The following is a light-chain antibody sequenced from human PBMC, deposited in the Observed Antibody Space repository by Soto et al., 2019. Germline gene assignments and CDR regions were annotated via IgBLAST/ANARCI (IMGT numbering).Light chain of an antibody. CDR3: QQFHSYSPYT. Sequence: DIQMTQSPSTLSVSIGDRVTITCRASESISSWLAWYQQKPGKAPNLLIYKASSLESGVPSRFXGNGSGTEFTLTISSLQPDDFATYYCQQFHSYSPYTFGQGTKLQIK. V-gene: IGKV1-5*03. CDR1: ESISSW. CDR2: KAS. J-gene: IGKJ2*01.